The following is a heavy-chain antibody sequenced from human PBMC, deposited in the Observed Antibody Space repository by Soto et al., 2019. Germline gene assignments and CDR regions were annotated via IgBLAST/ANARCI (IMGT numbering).Heavy chain of an antibody. D-gene: IGHD1-1*01. V-gene: IGHV4-31*03. J-gene: IGHJ6*02. CDR1: GGSVSSSSYY. CDR3: ARNGNRDYYGMDV. CDR2: VYYSGST. Sequence: SETLSLTCTVSGGSVSSSSYYWGWVRQPPGKGLEWIGYVYYSGSTYYNPSLKSRVTISVDTSKNQFSLKLSSVTAADTAAYYCARNGNRDYYGMDVWGQGTTVTVSS.